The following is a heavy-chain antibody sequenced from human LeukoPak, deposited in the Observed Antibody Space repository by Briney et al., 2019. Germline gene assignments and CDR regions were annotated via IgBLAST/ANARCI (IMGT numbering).Heavy chain of an antibody. CDR2: INPNSGGT. CDR3: ARSAMVGNYYYYYFTDV. D-gene: IGHD5-18*01. J-gene: IGHJ6*03. CDR1: GYTFTGYY. V-gene: IGHV1-2*02. Sequence: GASVKVSCKASGYTFTGYYMHWVRQAPGQGLEWMGWINPNSGGTNYAQKFQGRVTITADKSTSTAYMELSSLRSEDTAVYYCARSAMVGNYYYYYFTDVWGKGTTVTVSS.